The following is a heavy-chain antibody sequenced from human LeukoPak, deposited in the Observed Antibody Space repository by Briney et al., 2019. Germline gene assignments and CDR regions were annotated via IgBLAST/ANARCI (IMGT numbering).Heavy chain of an antibody. V-gene: IGHV4-34*01. CDR2: INHSGST. Sequence: SETLSLTCAVYGGSFSGYYWSWIRQPPGKGLEWIGEINHSGSTNYNPSLKSRVTISVDTSKNQFSLKLSSVTAADTAVYYCARGLRDGYNYWGVYYFDYWGQGTLVTVSS. CDR3: ARGLRDGYNYWGVYYFDY. CDR1: GGSFSGYY. D-gene: IGHD5-24*01. J-gene: IGHJ4*02.